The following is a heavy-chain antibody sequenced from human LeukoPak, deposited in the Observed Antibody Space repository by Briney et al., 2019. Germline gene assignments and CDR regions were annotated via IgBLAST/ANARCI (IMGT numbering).Heavy chain of an antibody. CDR2: ISYDGSNK. D-gene: IGHD3-3*01. V-gene: IGHV3-30*01. J-gene: IGHJ6*04. Sequence: PGGSLRLSCAASGFTFSSYAMHWVRQAPGKGLEWVAVISYDGSNKYYAYSVKGRFTISRDNSKNTLYLQMNSLRAEDTAVYYCARGHTIFGQWDVWGKGTTVTVSS. CDR1: GFTFSSYA. CDR3: ARGHTIFGQWDV.